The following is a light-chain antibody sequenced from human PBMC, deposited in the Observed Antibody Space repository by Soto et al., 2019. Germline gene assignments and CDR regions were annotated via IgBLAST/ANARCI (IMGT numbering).Light chain of an antibody. Sequence: DIQMTQSPSSLSASVVDRVTLSCRASHDIRKFLAWFQQKPGKAPKLLIYRASTLQSGVPSRFSGGGSGTEFTLTNNSLQPDDFATYYCQHYNSYPWTFGQGTKV. CDR3: QHYNSYPWT. J-gene: IGKJ1*01. CDR2: RAS. V-gene: IGKV1-16*01. CDR1: HDIRKF.